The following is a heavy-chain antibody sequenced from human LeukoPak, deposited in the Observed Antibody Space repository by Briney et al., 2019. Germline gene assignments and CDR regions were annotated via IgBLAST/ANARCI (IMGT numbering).Heavy chain of an antibody. CDR1: GYTFTSYG. CDR3: AASGKDGYNRAQFAFDI. V-gene: IGHV1-18*01. J-gene: IGHJ3*02. Sequence: ASVKVSCKASGYTFTSYGISWVRQAPGQGLEWMGWISAYNGNTNYAQKLQGRVTMTTDTSTSTAYMELRSLRSEDTAVYYCAASGKDGYNRAQFAFDIWGQGTMVTVSS. CDR2: ISAYNGNT. D-gene: IGHD5-24*01.